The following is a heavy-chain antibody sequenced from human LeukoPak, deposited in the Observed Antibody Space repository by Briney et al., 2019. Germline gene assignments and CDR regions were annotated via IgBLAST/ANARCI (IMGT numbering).Heavy chain of an antibody. CDR3: ARGRYESTRLSAYYYYYMDV. V-gene: IGHV4-4*07. D-gene: IGHD1-14*01. J-gene: IGHJ6*03. CDR2: IYTSRST. Sequence: SETLSLTCTDSGGSISSYYWGCIRHPAGGGLEWIWRIYTSRSTIYNTSLKCRVTMSVDTSKNQFFLKPSSVTAADTAVYYCARGRYESTRLSAYYYYYMDVWGKGTTVTVSS. CDR1: GGSISSYY.